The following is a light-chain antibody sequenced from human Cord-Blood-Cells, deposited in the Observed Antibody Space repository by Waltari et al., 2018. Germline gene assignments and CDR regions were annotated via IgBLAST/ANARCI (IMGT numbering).Light chain of an antibody. V-gene: IGKV1-5*03. J-gene: IGKJ1*01. CDR3: QQYNSYVT. CDR2: KAS. CDR1: QSISSW. Sequence: DIQMTQSPSTLSASVGDRVTITCRASQSISSWLAWYQQKPGKAPKLLIYKASSLESGVPSRFSGSGSGTEFTLTISSLQPDDFVTYYCQQYNSYVTFGQGTKVEIK.